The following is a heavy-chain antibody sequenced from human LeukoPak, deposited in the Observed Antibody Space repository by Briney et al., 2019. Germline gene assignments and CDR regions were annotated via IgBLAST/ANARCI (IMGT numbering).Heavy chain of an antibody. V-gene: IGHV3-74*01. D-gene: IGHD3-10*01. CDR2: VNSDGRTT. J-gene: IGHJ4*02. Sequence: PGGSLRLSCAASGFPFSSYWMHWVRQAPGKGLEWVSRVNSDGRTTTYADSVKGRFTISRDNAKNSLYLQMNSLRAEDTAVYYCASPGPYYYGSGSYRQNYFDYWGQGTLVTVSS. CDR3: ASPGPYYYGSGSYRQNYFDY. CDR1: GFPFSSYW.